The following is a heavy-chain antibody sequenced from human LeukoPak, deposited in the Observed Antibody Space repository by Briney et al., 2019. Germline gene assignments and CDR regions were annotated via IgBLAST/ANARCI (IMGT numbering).Heavy chain of an antibody. D-gene: IGHD4-23*01. CDR3: ARGSGVTLFDY. V-gene: IGHV3-33*08. CDR2: IWYDGSNK. CDR1: GFTFSSYG. J-gene: IGHJ4*02. Sequence: GGSLRLSCAASGFTFSSYGMHWVHQAPGKGLEWVAVIWYDGSNKYYADSVKGRFTISRDNSKNTLYLQMNSLRAEDTAVYYCARGSGVTLFDYWGQGTLVTVSS.